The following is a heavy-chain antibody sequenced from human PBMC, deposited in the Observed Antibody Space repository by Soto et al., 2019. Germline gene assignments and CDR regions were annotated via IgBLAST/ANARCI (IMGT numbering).Heavy chain of an antibody. CDR2: IKQGGSEK. CDR3: ARGTYSSSWYYFDY. Sequence: GGSLRLSCAASGFTFSSYWMSWVRQAPGKGLEWVANIKQGGSEKYYVDSVKGRFTISRDNAKNPLYLQMNSLRAEDTAVYYCARGTYSSSWYYFDYWGQGTLVTVSS. J-gene: IGHJ4*02. V-gene: IGHV3-7*01. D-gene: IGHD6-13*01. CDR1: GFTFSSYW.